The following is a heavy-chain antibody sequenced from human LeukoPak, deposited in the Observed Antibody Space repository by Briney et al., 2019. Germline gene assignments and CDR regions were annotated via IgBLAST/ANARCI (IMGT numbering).Heavy chain of an antibody. D-gene: IGHD3-10*01. Sequence: GGSLRLSCAASGFTFSSYGMHWVRQAPGKGLEWVAVIWYDGSNKYYADSVKGRFTISRDNSKNTLYLQMNSLTAEDTAVYYCARDGSMVRGVIQYYFVYWGQGTLVTVSS. CDR2: IWYDGSNK. J-gene: IGHJ4*02. CDR3: ARDGSMVRGVIQYYFVY. V-gene: IGHV3-33*01. CDR1: GFTFSSYG.